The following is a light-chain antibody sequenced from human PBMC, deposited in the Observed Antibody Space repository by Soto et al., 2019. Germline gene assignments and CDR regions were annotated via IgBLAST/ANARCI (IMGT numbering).Light chain of an antibody. V-gene: IGKV3-20*01. CDR1: QSLTNNY. CDR2: GAS. J-gene: IGKJ1*01. Sequence: EIVLTQSPGTLSLSPGERATLSGRASQSLTNNYFAWYQQKPGRALRLLIDGASTRATGIPDRFSGSGSGTDFTLTISRREPEDVAVYYCQQYEAVVTFGQGTKVEI. CDR3: QQYEAVVT.